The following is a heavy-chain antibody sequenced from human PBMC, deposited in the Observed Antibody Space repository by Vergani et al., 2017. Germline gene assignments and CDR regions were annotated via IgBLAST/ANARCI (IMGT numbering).Heavy chain of an antibody. V-gene: IGHV4-4*07. CDR1: GGSISSYY. Sequence: QVQLQESGPGLVKPSETLSLTCTVSGGSISSYYWSWIRQPAGKGLEWIGRIYTSGSTNYNPSLKSRVTMSVDTSKNQFSLKLSSLTAADTAVYYCARDAGIAVAGTSWFDPWGQGTLVTVSS. D-gene: IGHD6-19*01. CDR2: IYTSGST. CDR3: ARDAGIAVAGTSWFDP. J-gene: IGHJ5*02.